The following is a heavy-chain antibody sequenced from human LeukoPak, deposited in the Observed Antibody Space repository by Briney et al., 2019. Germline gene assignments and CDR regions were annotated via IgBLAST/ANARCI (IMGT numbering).Heavy chain of an antibody. CDR3: ARGGGTYYGAFAI. J-gene: IGHJ3*02. CDR1: GASISSYY. Sequence: SETLSLTCTASGASISSYYWSWIRQPAGKGLEWIDRINTSGSTNYNPSLKSRVTMSVDTSKKQFSLKLSSVTAADTAVYYCARGGGTYYGAFAIWGQWTMVTVSS. CDR2: INTSGST. V-gene: IGHV4-4*07. D-gene: IGHD1-26*01.